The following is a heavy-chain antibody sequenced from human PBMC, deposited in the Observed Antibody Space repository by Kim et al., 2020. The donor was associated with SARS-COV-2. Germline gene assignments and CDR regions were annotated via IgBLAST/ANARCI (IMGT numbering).Heavy chain of an antibody. CDR1: GGTFSDYA. CDR3: VRSSRMASTSAYYYFGLDV. J-gene: IGHJ6*02. V-gene: IGHV1-69*01. Sequence: VKVSCKASGGTFSDYAISWVRQAPGQGLEWMGGIIPVFGAAKYAQKFQGRVTISADESTRTAYMDLSSLRSEDTAMYYCVRSSRMASTSAYYYFGLDVWGQGTTVTVSS. CDR2: IIPVFGAA. D-gene: IGHD5-12*01.